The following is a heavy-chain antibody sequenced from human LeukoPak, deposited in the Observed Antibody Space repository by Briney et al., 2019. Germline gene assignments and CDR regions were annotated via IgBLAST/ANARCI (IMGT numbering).Heavy chain of an antibody. CDR1: GYTFTGHY. V-gene: IGHV1-2*02. CDR2: INPNSGGT. D-gene: IGHD2-2*01. CDR3: ARDFHIVVVPAAIGEFDY. Sequence: ASVKVSCKASGYTFTGHYMHWVRQAPGQGLEWMGWINPNSGGTNYAQKFQGRVTMTRDTSISTAYMELSRLRSDDTAVYYCARDFHIVVVPAAIGEFDYWGQGTLVTVSS. J-gene: IGHJ4*02.